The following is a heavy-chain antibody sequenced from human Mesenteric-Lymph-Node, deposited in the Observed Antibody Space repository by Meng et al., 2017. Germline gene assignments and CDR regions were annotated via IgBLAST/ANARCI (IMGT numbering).Heavy chain of an antibody. D-gene: IGHD1-26*01. J-gene: IGHJ4*02. V-gene: IGHV4-34*01. CDR1: GGSFSGYY. CDR3: ARGHRGDSGSSGVDY. Sequence: QGELTQWGGGLLKPSETLSLTCAVYGGSFSGYYWSWIRQPPGKGLEWIGEINHSGSTNYNPSLKSRVTISVDTSKNQFSLKLSSVTAADTAVYYCARGHRGDSGSSGVDYWGQGTLITVSS. CDR2: INHSGST.